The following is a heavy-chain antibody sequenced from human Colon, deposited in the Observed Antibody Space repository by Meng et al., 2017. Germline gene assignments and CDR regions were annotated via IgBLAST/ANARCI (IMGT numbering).Heavy chain of an antibody. D-gene: IGHD1-7*01. CDR1: GDSISSDIW. Sequence: QVQLRESGPGRGKPSGTLSLTCTVSGDSISSDIWWSWVRQPPGKGLEWIGEVYHRGDTNYNPSLKSRVDISVDKSKNQFYLSLFSVTAADTAVYYCGRDQGRELINHWGQGTLVTVSS. CDR2: VYHRGDT. V-gene: IGHV4-4*02. J-gene: IGHJ4*02. CDR3: GRDQGRELINH.